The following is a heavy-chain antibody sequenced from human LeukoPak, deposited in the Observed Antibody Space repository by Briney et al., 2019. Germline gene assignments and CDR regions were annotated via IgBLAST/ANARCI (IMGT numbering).Heavy chain of an antibody. V-gene: IGHV4-61*02. CDR3: ARDLGIAAAGSNWFDP. J-gene: IGHJ5*02. D-gene: IGHD6-13*01. Sequence: SETLSLTCTVSGGSISSGSYYWSWIRQPAGKGLEWIGRIYTSGSTNYNPSLKSRVTISVDTSKNQFSLKLSSVTAADTAVYYCARDLGIAAAGSNWFDPWGQGTLVTVSS. CDR2: IYTSGST. CDR1: GGSISSGSYY.